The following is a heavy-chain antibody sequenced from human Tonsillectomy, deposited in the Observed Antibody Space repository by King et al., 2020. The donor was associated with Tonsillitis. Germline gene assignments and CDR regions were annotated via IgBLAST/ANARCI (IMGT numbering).Heavy chain of an antibody. Sequence: VQLVESGGGVVQPGGSLRLSCVASGFSLIHYGMHWVRQAPGKGLEWVTFISYDGNNEFYADSVRGRFTISRDISKNTLFLQMNSLTVEDTAIYYCMQDHARYWGQGTLVTVSS. CDR3: MQDHARY. CDR1: GFSLIHYG. J-gene: IGHJ4*02. CDR2: ISYDGNNE. V-gene: IGHV3-30*02.